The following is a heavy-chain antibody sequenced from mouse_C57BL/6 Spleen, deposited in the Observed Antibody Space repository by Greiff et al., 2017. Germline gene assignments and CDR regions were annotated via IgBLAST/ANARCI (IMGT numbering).Heavy chain of an antibody. CDR1: GYTFTSYW. V-gene: IGHV1-55*01. D-gene: IGHD1-1*01. CDR3: AKGDSSSCWYFDV. J-gene: IGHJ1*03. Sequence: VQLQQSGAELVKPGASVKMSCKASGYTFTSYWITWVKQRPGQGLEWIGDIYPGSGCTNYNEKFKSKATLTVDTSSSTAYMQLSSLTSEDSAVCDGAKGDSSSCWYFDVWGTGTTVTVSS. CDR2: IYPGSGCT.